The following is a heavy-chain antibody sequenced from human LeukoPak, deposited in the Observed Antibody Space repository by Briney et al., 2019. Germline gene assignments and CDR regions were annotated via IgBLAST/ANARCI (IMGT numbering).Heavy chain of an antibody. CDR2: ISSSGTTI. D-gene: IGHD2-8*02. J-gene: IGHJ4*02. CDR3: ARVTGAWWADY. V-gene: IGHV3-48*02. CDR1: GFTVSNYG. Sequence: GGSLRLSCAASGFTVSNYGMNWVRQAPGEGLEWVSYISSSGTTIYYADSVKGRFTISRDNAKNSLHLQMNSLRDKDTAVYYCARVTGAWWADYWGQGTLVTVSS.